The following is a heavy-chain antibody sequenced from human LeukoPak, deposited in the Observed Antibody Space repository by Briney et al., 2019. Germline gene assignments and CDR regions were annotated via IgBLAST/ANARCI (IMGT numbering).Heavy chain of an antibody. Sequence: ASVKVSCKASGYIFTSYAMHWVRQAPGQRLEWMGWINAGDGNTKYSQKFQGRVTITRDTSASTVYMELSSLRSEDTAVYYCARDIDRVFNWFDPWGQGTLVTVSS. J-gene: IGHJ5*02. CDR2: INAGDGNT. CDR1: GYIFTSYA. V-gene: IGHV1-3*01. D-gene: IGHD6-13*01. CDR3: ARDIDRVFNWFDP.